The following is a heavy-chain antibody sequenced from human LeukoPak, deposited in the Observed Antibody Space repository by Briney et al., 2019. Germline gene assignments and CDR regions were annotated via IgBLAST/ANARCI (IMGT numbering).Heavy chain of an antibody. V-gene: IGHV1-46*01. CDR3: ARDGDYPY. CDR2: INPNVGST. J-gene: IGHJ4*02. D-gene: IGHD4-11*01. Sequence: ASVKVSCKASGYTFTSSFIHWVRQPPGQGLEWMGIINPNVGSTTYAQRFQGRVTMTRDTSTSTVYMELSSLRYEDTAVYYCARDGDYPYWGQGTLVTVSS. CDR1: GYTFTSSF.